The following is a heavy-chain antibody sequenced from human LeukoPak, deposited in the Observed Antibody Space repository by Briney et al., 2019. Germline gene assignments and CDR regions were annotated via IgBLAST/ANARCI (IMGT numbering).Heavy chain of an antibody. D-gene: IGHD6-25*01. J-gene: IGHJ3*02. V-gene: IGHV3-30*03. CDR3: AILRLFDI. CDR1: GFTFSSYG. Sequence: GGSLRLSCAASGFTFSSYGMHWVRQAPGKGLEWVAVISYDGSNKYYADSVKGRFTISRDNSKNTLYLQMNSLRAEDTVVYYCAILRLFDIWGQGTMVTVSS. CDR2: ISYDGSNK.